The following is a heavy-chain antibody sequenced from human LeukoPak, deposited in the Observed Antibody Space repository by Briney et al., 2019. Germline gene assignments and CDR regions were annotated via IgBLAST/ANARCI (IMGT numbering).Heavy chain of an antibody. CDR1: GYTFTSYD. V-gene: IGHV1-8*03. Sequence: GASVKVSCKASGYTFTSYDINWVRQATGQGLEWMGWMNPNSGNTGYAQKFQGRVTITRNTSISTAYMELSSLRSEDTAVYYCVRGRYYYGSGNAWGQGTLVTVSS. CDR2: MNPNSGNT. D-gene: IGHD3-10*01. J-gene: IGHJ5*02. CDR3: VRGRYYYGSGNA.